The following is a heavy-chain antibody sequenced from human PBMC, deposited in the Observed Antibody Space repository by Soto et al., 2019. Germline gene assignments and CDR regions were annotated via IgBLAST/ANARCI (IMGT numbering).Heavy chain of an antibody. J-gene: IGHJ4*02. V-gene: IGHV1-3*01. CDR3: ARDGAVAGNINFDY. D-gene: IGHD6-19*01. Sequence: QVQLVQSGAEVKKPGASVKVSCKASRYTFTSHAMHWVRQAPGQRLEWMGWINAGNGDTKYSQKIQGRITITRDTYASTADMELSSLRSEDTAVYYWARDGAVAGNINFDYWGQGTLVTVSS. CDR1: RYTFTSHA. CDR2: INAGNGDT.